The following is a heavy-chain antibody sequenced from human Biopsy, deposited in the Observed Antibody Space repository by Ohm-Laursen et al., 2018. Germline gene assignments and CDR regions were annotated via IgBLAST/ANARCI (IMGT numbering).Heavy chain of an antibody. CDR2: IHYTGSPI. CDR1: GCTFTSYE. Sequence: SLRLSCSASGCTFTSYEMNWVRQASGKGLEWVANIHYTGSPIYYADSVRGRFTISRDNGEYSLFLQMNSLRVDDTAVYYCARRIPLYGMDVWGQGTTVTVSS. D-gene: IGHD2-2*02. J-gene: IGHJ6*02. CDR3: ARRIPLYGMDV. V-gene: IGHV3-48*03.